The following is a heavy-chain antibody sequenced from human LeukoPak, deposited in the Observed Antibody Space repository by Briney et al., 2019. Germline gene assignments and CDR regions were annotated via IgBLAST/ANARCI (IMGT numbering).Heavy chain of an antibody. CDR3: ARYCTSTTCILRGFDY. J-gene: IGHJ4*02. CDR1: GYPFTSGHY. Sequence: PSETLSLTCSVSGYPFTSGHYWGRIRPPPGKGLEWIANIYHTGSAHYNPSLKSRVTISVDTSKNQFSLKLSSVTAADTAVYYCARYCTSTTCILRGFDYWGQGTLVTVSS. D-gene: IGHD2-2*01. CDR2: IYHTGSA. V-gene: IGHV4-38-2*01.